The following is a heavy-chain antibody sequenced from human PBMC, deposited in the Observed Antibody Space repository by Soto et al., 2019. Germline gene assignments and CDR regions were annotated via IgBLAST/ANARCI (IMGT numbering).Heavy chain of an antibody. V-gene: IGHV3-73*01. CDR2: IRSKANSYAT. CDR1: GFTFSGSA. Sequence: PGGSLRLSCAASGFTFSGSAMHWVRQASGKGLEWVGRIRSKANSYATAYAASVKGRFTISRDDSKNTAYLQMNSLKTEDTAVYYCTVPYCISTSCSHYYYYGMDVWGQGTTVTVSS. J-gene: IGHJ6*02. CDR3: TVPYCISTSCSHYYYYGMDV. D-gene: IGHD2-2*01.